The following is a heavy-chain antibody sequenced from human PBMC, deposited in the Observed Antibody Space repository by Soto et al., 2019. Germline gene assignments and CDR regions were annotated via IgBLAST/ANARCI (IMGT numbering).Heavy chain of an antibody. CDR3: AREAGGSSVAPVLLDP. D-gene: IGHD2-2*01. CDR1: GYFFNDYH. CDR2: INPKNGDT. Sequence: ASVKVSCKTSGYFFNDYHMHWVRKAPGQGLEWMGWINPKNGDTNYAQKFQDRVTMTRDTSISTVYIELSRLTYDDKAVYYCAREAGGSSVAPVLLDPWRQGTLVTVSS. V-gene: IGHV1-2*02. J-gene: IGHJ5*02.